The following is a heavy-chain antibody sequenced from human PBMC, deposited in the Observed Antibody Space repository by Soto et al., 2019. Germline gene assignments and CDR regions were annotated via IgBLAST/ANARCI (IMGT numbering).Heavy chain of an antibody. Sequence: EVQLVESGGGLIQPGGSLRLSCAASGFTVSSNYMSWVRQAPGKGLEWVSVIYSSGSTNYADSVKGRFTISRDNSKNTVYLQMNSLGAGDIAVYYCARGSGYYLDWGQGTLVTVSS. CDR3: ARGSGYYLD. CDR1: GFTVSSNY. J-gene: IGHJ4*02. D-gene: IGHD3-22*01. CDR2: IYSSGST. V-gene: IGHV3-53*01.